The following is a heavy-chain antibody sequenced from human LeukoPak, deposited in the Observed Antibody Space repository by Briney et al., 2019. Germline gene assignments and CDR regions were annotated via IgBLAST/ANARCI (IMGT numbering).Heavy chain of an antibody. CDR2: IWYDGSNK. Sequence: GRSLRLSCAASGFTFSSYGMHWVRQAPGKGLEWVAVIWYDGSNKYYADSVKGRFTISRDNSKNTLYLQMNSLRAEDTAVYYCARDRDGYNLAAFDIWGQGTMVTVSS. CDR1: GFTFSSYG. J-gene: IGHJ3*02. D-gene: IGHD5-24*01. CDR3: ARDRDGYNLAAFDI. V-gene: IGHV3-33*01.